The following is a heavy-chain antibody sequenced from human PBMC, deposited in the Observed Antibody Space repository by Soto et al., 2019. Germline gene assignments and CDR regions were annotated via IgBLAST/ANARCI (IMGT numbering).Heavy chain of an antibody. J-gene: IGHJ6*02. CDR2: IYYSGST. D-gene: IGHD3-3*01. V-gene: IGHV4-59*01. Sequence: EPLSLTCTVSGGSISSNYWRWIRQPPGKGLEWIGYIYYSGSTNYNPSLKSRVTISVDTSKNQFSLKLSSVTAADTAVYYCARDRRYDFWRGYDYYYGMDVWGQGTTVTVSS. CDR1: GGSISSNY. CDR3: ARDRRYDFWRGYDYYYGMDV.